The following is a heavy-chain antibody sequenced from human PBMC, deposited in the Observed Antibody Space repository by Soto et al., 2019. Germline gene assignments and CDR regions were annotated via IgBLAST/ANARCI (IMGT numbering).Heavy chain of an antibody. J-gene: IGHJ5*02. Sequence: ASVKVSCKASGGTFSSYTISWVRQAPGQGLEWMGRIIPILGIANYAQKFQGRVTITADKSTSTAYMELSSLRSEDTAVYYCARSVVVRGVNNWFDPWGQGTLVTAPQ. CDR3: ARSVVVRGVNNWFDP. V-gene: IGHV1-69*02. D-gene: IGHD3-10*01. CDR1: GGTFSSYT. CDR2: IIPILGIA.